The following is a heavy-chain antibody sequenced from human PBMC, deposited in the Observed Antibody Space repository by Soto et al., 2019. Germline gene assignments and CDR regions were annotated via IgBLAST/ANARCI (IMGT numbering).Heavy chain of an antibody. CDR3: ARAPYYDFWSGYPND. V-gene: IGHV4-4*02. Sequence: QVQLQESGPGLVKPSGTLSLTCAVSSGSISSSNWWSWVRQPPGRGLEWIGEIYHSGSTNYNPSLKSRDTISVDKSKNQFSLKLSSVTAAGTAVYYGARAPYYDFWSGYPNDWGQGTLVTVSS. D-gene: IGHD3-3*01. CDR2: IYHSGST. CDR1: SGSISSSNW. J-gene: IGHJ4*02.